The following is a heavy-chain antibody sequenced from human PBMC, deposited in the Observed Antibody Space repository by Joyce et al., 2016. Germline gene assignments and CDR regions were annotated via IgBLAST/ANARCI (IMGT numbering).Heavy chain of an antibody. D-gene: IGHD3-10*01. CDR3: ARARRGIILARGEMGEYLQH. Sequence: QVQLQEWGAGLLKPSETLSLTCAVYGGSLSGYYWSWIRQAPGMGLEWIGEVNDSGRTNYNPSRKSRATTSMDTSKKQFSLRLTTVTAADTAVYFCARARRGIILARGEMGEYLQHWGRGTVVIVSS. J-gene: IGHJ1*01. CDR1: GGSLSGYY. CDR2: VNDSGRT. V-gene: IGHV4-34*01.